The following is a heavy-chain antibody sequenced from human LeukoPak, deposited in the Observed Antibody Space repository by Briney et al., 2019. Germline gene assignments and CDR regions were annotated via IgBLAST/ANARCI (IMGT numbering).Heavy chain of an antibody. CDR3: ASRPAGSTWYGVFDY. Sequence: SETLSLTCSVSGGSINSHYWSWIRQSPGKGLEWIGYVFNGGSTNYNPSLKSRVTMSLDTSRDQFSLRLSSVTTADTAIYYRASRPAGSTWYGVFDYWSQGTLVTVSS. D-gene: IGHD6-13*01. CDR2: VFNGGST. V-gene: IGHV4-59*11. CDR1: GGSINSHY. J-gene: IGHJ4*02.